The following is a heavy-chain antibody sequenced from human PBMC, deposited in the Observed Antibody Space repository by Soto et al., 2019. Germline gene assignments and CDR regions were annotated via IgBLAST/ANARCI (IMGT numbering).Heavy chain of an antibody. D-gene: IGHD3-10*01. CDR3: ARAHNDYYGSGSYYNVMGY. Sequence: SETLSLTCAVYGGSFSGYYWSWIRQPPGKGLEWIGEINHSGSTNYNPSLKSRVTISVDTSKNQFSLKLSSVTAADTAVYYCARAHNDYYGSGSYYNVMGYWGQGTLVTVSS. J-gene: IGHJ4*02. V-gene: IGHV4-34*01. CDR1: GGSFSGYY. CDR2: INHSGST.